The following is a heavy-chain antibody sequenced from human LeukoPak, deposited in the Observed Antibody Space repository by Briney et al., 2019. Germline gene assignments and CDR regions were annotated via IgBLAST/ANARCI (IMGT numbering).Heavy chain of an antibody. J-gene: IGHJ5*02. CDR1: GYTFTSYY. CDR3: ARDFIPPSQTRNPSGVWFDP. Sequence: VASVNVSCKASGYTFTSYYMHWVRQAPGQGLEWMGIINPSGGSTSYAQKFQGRVTMTRDTSTSTVYMELSSLRSEDTAVYYCARDFIPPSQTRNPSGVWFDPWGQGTLVTVSS. CDR2: INPSGGST. D-gene: IGHD7-27*01. V-gene: IGHV1-46*01.